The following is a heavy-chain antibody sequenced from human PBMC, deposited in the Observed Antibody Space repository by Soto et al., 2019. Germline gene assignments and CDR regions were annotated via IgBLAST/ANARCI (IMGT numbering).Heavy chain of an antibody. CDR1: GYTFTSYG. V-gene: IGHV1-18*01. CDR3: ARDVLGFIMGRGGKLFDF. Sequence: ASVKVSCKASGYTFTSYGISWVRQAPGQGLEWMGWISAYNGNTNYAQKLQGRVTMTTDTSTSTAYMELRSLRSDDTAVYYCARDVLGFIMGRGGKLFDFRDPTTLLPVSS. CDR2: ISAYNGNT. J-gene: IGHJ4*02. D-gene: IGHD3-10*01.